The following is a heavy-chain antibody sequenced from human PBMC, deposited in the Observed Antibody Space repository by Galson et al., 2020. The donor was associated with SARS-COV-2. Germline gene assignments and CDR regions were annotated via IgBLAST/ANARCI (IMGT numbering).Heavy chain of an antibody. J-gene: IGHJ3*02. Sequence: GGSLRLSCAASGFTFSNAWMSWVRQAPGKGLEWVGRIKSKTDGGTTDYAAPVKGRFTISRDDSKNTLYLQMNSLKTEDTAVYYCTTDPSRGIAVEDAFDIWGQGTMVTVSS. CDR1: GFTFSNAW. CDR3: TTDPSRGIAVEDAFDI. V-gene: IGHV3-15*01. D-gene: IGHD6-19*01. CDR2: IKSKTDGGTT.